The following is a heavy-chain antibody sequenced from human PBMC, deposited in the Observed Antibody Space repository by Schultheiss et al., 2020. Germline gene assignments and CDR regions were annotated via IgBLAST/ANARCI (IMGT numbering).Heavy chain of an antibody. CDR1: GGSISSYY. CDR3: ARVPPPRMVDY. CDR2: IYYSGST. D-gene: IGHD2-8*01. J-gene: IGHJ4*02. Sequence: SETLSLTCTVSGGSISSYYWSWIRQPPGKGLEWIGYIYYSGSTYYNPSLKSRVTISVDKSKNQFSLKLSSVTAADTAVYYCARVPPPRMVDYWGQGTLVTVSS. V-gene: IGHV4-59*12.